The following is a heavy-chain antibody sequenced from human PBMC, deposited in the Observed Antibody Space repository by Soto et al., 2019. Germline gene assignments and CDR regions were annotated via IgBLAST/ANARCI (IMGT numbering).Heavy chain of an antibody. J-gene: IGHJ5*02. D-gene: IGHD1-7*01. CDR2: INHSGST. Sequence: SETLSLTCAVYGGSFSGYYWSWIRQPPGKGLEWIGEINHSGSTNYNPSLKSRVTISVDTSKNQFSLKLSSVTAADTAVYYCARLGITGTTSWFDPWGQGTLVTVS. CDR1: GGSFSGYY. CDR3: ARLGITGTTSWFDP. V-gene: IGHV4-34*01.